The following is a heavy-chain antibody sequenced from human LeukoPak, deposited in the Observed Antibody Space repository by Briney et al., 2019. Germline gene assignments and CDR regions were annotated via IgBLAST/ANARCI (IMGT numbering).Heavy chain of an antibody. CDR2: ISWDGGST. V-gene: IGHV3-43*01. CDR3: VKNDGWFHLAQ. J-gene: IGHJ4*02. CDR1: GFTFDDYT. Sequence: GGSLRLSCAASGFTFDDYTMHWVRQAPGKGLEWVSLISWDGGSTYYADSVKGRFTISRDNSKNSLYLQMNSLRVEDTAVYYCVKNDGWFHLAQWGQGTLVTVPS. D-gene: IGHD6-19*01.